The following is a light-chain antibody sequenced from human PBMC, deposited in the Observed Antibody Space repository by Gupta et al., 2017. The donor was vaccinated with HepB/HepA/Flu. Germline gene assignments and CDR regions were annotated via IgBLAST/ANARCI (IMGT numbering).Light chain of an antibody. J-gene: IGKJ1*01. CDR1: QSVSSN. Sequence: EIVMTQSPATLSVSPGERATLSCRASQSVSSNLAWYQQKPGQAPRLLIYGASTRATLIPARFSGSGSGTEFTLTISSLQSEDFAVYYCQQYNNWPPGTFGQGTKVEIK. CDR2: GAS. V-gene: IGKV3-15*01. CDR3: QQYNNWPPGT.